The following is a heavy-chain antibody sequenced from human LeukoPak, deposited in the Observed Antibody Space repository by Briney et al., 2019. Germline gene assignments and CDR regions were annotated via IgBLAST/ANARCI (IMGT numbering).Heavy chain of an antibody. CDR1: GFSLSTSGMC. V-gene: IGHV2-70*01. D-gene: IGHD3-10*01. Sequence: SSPTLVNPTQTLTLTCTFSGFSLSTSGMCVSWIRQPPGKALEWLALIDWDDDKYYSTSLKTRLTISKDTSKNQVVLTMTNMDPVDTATYYCARISRYYGSGSYSHFDYWGQGTLVTVSS. J-gene: IGHJ4*02. CDR2: IDWDDDK. CDR3: ARISRYYGSGSYSHFDY.